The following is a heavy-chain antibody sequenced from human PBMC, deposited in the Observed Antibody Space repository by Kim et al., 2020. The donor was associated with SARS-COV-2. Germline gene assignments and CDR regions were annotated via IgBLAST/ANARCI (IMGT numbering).Heavy chain of an antibody. D-gene: IGHD3-10*01. CDR3: ARVIGSGSHFYFDY. Sequence: QKFQGIVTITRDTSASTAYMELSSLRSEDTAVYYCARVIGSGSHFYFDYWGQGTLVTVSS. V-gene: IGHV1-3*01. J-gene: IGHJ4*02.